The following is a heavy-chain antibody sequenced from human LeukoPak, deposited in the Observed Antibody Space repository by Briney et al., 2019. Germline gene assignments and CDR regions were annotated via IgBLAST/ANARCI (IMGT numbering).Heavy chain of an antibody. D-gene: IGHD2-15*01. J-gene: IGHJ5*02. CDR3: VREAGYCASVCLKSNWFDP. V-gene: IGHV3-23*01. Sequence: GGSLRLACAAAGFPFSNHAMSWVRQPPGKGLEWVAAISNGNTYYADSVRGRFAISRDDSKNMVYLQMNSLRDEDTALYYCVREAGYCASVCLKSNWFDPWGQGTQVTVSS. CDR2: ISNGNT. CDR1: GFPFSNHA.